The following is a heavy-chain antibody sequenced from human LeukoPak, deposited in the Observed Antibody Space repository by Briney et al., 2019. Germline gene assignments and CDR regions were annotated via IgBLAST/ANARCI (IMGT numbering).Heavy chain of an antibody. V-gene: IGHV3-30*18. CDR2: ISYDGSSK. J-gene: IGHJ2*01. Sequence: GGSLRLSCAASGFTFSRYGMHWVRQAPGKGLEWVAVISYDGSSKYYADSVKGRFTISRDNSKNTLYLQMNNLRAEDSAVYYCAKDLSGYGPYWYFDLWGRGTLVTVSS. CDR3: AKDLSGYGPYWYFDL. D-gene: IGHD6-25*01. CDR1: GFTFSRYG.